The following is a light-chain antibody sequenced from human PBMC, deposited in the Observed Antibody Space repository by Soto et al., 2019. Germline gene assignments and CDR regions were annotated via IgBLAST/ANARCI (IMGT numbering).Light chain of an antibody. CDR1: QSFSSSY. Sequence: EIVLTQSPGTLSLSPGERATLSCRASQSFSSSYLAWYQQKPGQAPRLLIYGASSRATGIPDRFSGSGSGTDFPLTISRLEPEDFAVYYCQQYGTPLTFGQGTRLEI. J-gene: IGKJ5*01. V-gene: IGKV3-20*01. CDR3: QQYGTPLT. CDR2: GAS.